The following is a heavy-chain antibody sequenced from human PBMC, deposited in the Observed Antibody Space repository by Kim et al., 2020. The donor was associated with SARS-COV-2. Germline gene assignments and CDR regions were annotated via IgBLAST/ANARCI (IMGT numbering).Heavy chain of an antibody. CDR2: VSDSGAVT. D-gene: IGHD1-26*01. CDR1: GFTFINYA. J-gene: IGHJ4*02. Sequence: GGSLRLSCAASGFTFINYAMSWVRQAPGKGLEWVSVVSDSGAVTFYTDSVRGRFTISRDNSKNTLYLQMNSLKAEDSALYYCAKGEGSYFRPGFDYWGQGTLVTVSS. CDR3: AKGEGSYFRPGFDY. V-gene: IGHV3-23*01.